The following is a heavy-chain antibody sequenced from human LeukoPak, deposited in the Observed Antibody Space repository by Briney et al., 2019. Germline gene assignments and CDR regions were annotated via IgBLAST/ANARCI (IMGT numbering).Heavy chain of an antibody. Sequence: SETLSLTCAVYGGSFSGYYWSWIRQPPGKGLEWIGEINHSGSTNYNPSLKSRVTISVDTSKNQFSLKLSSVTAADTAVYYCARGRFPNYYDSSGPESANDYWGQGTLVTVSS. D-gene: IGHD3-22*01. CDR3: ARGRFPNYYDSSGPESANDY. J-gene: IGHJ4*02. V-gene: IGHV4-34*01. CDR1: GGSFSGYY. CDR2: INHSGST.